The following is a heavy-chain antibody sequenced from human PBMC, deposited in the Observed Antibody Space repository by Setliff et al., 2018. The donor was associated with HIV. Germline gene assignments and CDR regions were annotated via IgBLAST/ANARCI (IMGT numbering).Heavy chain of an antibody. Sequence: VKVSCKSSGYTFTAYYLHWVRQAPGQGLEWMAWINPKNGGTNYAQQFQGRVTVTRGTSITTAYMELSRLTSDDTAVYYCALQCDDTSGYYNNWGQGTLVTVSS. D-gene: IGHD3-22*01. J-gene: IGHJ4*02. CDR1: GYTFTAYY. CDR2: INPKNGGT. V-gene: IGHV1-2*02. CDR3: ALQCDDTSGYYNN.